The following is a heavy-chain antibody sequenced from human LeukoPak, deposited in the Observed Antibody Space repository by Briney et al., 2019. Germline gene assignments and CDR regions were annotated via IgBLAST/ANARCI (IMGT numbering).Heavy chain of an antibody. CDR1: GGSISSGDYY. Sequence: SETLSLTCTVSGGSISSGDYYWSWIRQPPGKGLEWIGYIYYSGSTYYNPSLKSRVTISVDTSKNQFSLKLSSVTAADTAVYYCARVNYYGSGSYYNWFDPWGQGTLVTVSP. V-gene: IGHV4-30-4*01. J-gene: IGHJ5*02. CDR2: IYYSGST. CDR3: ARVNYYGSGSYYNWFDP. D-gene: IGHD3-10*01.